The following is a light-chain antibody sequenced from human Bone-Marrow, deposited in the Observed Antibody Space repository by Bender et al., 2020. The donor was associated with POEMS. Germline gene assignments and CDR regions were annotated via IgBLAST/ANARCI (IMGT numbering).Light chain of an antibody. CDR1: SSNIGKYNL. CDR3: CSYTGSNTFV. V-gene: IGLV2-23*02. Sequence: QSALTQPASVSGSPGQSITISCTGSSSNIGKYNLVSWYQQDPGKAPKLILYDFSQRPPGVSSRLSGSKSGSTASLTVSGLQTEDQADCFCCSYTGSNTFVFGIGTRVPVL. J-gene: IGLJ1*01. CDR2: DFS.